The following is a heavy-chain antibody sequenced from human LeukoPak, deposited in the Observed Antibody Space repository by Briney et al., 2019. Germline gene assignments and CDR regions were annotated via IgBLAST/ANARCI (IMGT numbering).Heavy chain of an antibody. J-gene: IGHJ4*02. Sequence: GGSLRLSCVASRFTFSNYAMSWVRQGPGEVLEWVSLISTTHNTHYADSVKGRLTISRDNSKNILYIQIQSMGAEDTAIYYCAKLDGSGAGSSRPPIDYWGQGSLVTVSS. CDR1: RFTFSNYA. V-gene: IGHV3-23*01. CDR2: ISTTHNT. CDR3: AKLDGSGAGSSRPPIDY. D-gene: IGHD3-10*01.